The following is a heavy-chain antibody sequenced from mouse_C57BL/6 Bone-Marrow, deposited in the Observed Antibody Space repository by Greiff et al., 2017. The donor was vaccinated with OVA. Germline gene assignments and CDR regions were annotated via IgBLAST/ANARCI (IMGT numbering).Heavy chain of an antibody. Sequence: QVQLQQPGAELVKPGASVKLSCKASGYTFTSYWMQWVKQRPGQGLEWIGEIDPSDSYTTYNQKFKGKATLTVDTSSSTAYMQLSSLTSEDSAVYCGARIPLNTTVVADYWGQGTTLTVSS. D-gene: IGHD1-1*01. CDR3: ARIPLNTTVVADY. CDR1: GYTFTSYW. V-gene: IGHV1-50*01. J-gene: IGHJ2*01. CDR2: IDPSDSYT.